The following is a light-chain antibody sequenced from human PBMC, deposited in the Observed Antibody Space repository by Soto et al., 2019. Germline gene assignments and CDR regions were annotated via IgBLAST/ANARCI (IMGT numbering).Light chain of an antibody. Sequence: QSVLTQPASVSGSPGQSITISCTGTSSDVGGYNYVSWYQQHPGKVPKLMIYEVSNRPSGVSNRFSGSKSGNTASVTISGLQAEDEADYYCSSYTTTTTPFVFGTGTKVT. CDR2: EVS. CDR1: SSDVGGYNY. CDR3: SSYTTTTTPFV. J-gene: IGLJ1*01. V-gene: IGLV2-14*01.